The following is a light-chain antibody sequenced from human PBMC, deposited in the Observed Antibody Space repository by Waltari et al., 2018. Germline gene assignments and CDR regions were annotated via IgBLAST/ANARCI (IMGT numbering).Light chain of an antibody. CDR2: LNS. J-gene: IGLJ2*01. V-gene: IGLV1-40*01. CDR1: SSHTGAGYA. Sequence: QSVLAQPPSVSGAPGQRVTIPRPGSSSHTGAGYAVHRYQQFPGTAPKLLMYLNSIRPSGVPDRFSGSKSGTSASLAITGLQAEDEADYYCQSYDITLTASVFGGGTKLTVL. CDR3: QSYDITLTASV.